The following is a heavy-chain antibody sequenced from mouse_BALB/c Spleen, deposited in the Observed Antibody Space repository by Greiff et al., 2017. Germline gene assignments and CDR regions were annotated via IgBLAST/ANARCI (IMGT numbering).Heavy chain of an antibody. CDR2: ISTYYGDA. CDR3: ARSAYYGSSYYAMDY. J-gene: IGHJ4*01. CDR1: GYTFTDYA. D-gene: IGHD1-1*01. V-gene: IGHV1S137*01. Sequence: VKLQESGAELVRPGVSVKISCKGSGYTFTDYAMHWVKQSHAKSLEWIGVISTYYGDASYNQKFKGKATMTVDKSSSTAYMELARLTSEDSAIYYCARSAYYGSSYYAMDYWGQGTSVTVSS.